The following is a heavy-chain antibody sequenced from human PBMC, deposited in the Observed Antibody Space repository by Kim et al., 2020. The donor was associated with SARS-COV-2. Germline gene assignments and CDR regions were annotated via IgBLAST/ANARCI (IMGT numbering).Heavy chain of an antibody. Sequence: STYYNPPLKSRVTISVAPSKNQFSLKLSSVTAADTAVYYCARVVMATITYWGQGTLVTVSS. CDR2: ST. J-gene: IGHJ4*02. V-gene: IGHV4-39*07. CDR3: ARVVMATITY. D-gene: IGHD5-12*01.